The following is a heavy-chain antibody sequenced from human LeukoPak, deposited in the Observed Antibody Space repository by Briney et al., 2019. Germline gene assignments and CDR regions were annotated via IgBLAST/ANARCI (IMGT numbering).Heavy chain of an antibody. CDR1: GFTFSSYA. CDR3: GRWELRTGDY. CDR2: ISGSGGST. V-gene: IGHV3-23*01. Sequence: PGGSLRLSCAASGFTFSSYAMSWVRQAPGRGLEWVSAISGSGGSTYYADSVKGRFTISRDNAKNTLYLQMNSLRAEDTAVYYRGRWELRTGDYWGQGTLVTVSS. D-gene: IGHD1-26*01. J-gene: IGHJ4*02.